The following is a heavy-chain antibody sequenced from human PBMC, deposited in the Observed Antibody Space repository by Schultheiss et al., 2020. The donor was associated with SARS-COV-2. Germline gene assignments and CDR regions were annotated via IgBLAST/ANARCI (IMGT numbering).Heavy chain of an antibody. CDR3: ASKWAWGTPADY. J-gene: IGHJ4*02. Sequence: SQTLSLTCAVYGGSFSGYYWSWIRQPPGKGLEWIGEINHSGSTNYNPSLKSRVTISVDTSKNQFSLKLSSVTAADTAVYYCASKWAWGTPADYWGQGTLVTVSS. CDR1: GGSFSGYY. CDR2: INHSGST. V-gene: IGHV4-34*01. D-gene: IGHD7-27*01.